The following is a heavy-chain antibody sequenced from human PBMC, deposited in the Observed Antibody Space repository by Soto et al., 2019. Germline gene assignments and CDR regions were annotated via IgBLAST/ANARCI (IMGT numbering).Heavy chain of an antibody. J-gene: IGHJ4*02. CDR1: GDSISSSNW. D-gene: IGHD2-2*01. Sequence: SETLSLTCGVSGDSISSSNWWNRVRQPPGKGLEWIGEIHHSGNTNYNPSLQSRVTISVAKSKNQCSLYLNSVIAADTAVYYCPWPRQYCSSTSCYLDNWGQGTLVTVSS. V-gene: IGHV4-4*02. CDR2: IHHSGNT. CDR3: PWPRQYCSSTSCYLDN.